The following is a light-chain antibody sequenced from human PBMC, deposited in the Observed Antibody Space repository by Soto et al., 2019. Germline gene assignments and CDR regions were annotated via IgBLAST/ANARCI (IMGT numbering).Light chain of an antibody. Sequence: EIVLTQSPATLSLSPGERATLSCRASQSISSYLAWSQQKPDQAPRLLIYDASNRATGIPARFSGSGSGTDFTLNIRVLEPADFAVYYCHQRSAWPFTFGPGTNVHIQ. CDR1: QSISSY. CDR2: DAS. CDR3: HQRSAWPFT. V-gene: IGKV3-11*01. J-gene: IGKJ3*01.